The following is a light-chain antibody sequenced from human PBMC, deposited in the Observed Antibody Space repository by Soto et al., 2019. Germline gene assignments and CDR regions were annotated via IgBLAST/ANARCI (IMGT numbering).Light chain of an antibody. Sequence: QSVLTQPPSVSGAPGQRVTISCTGSSSNIGAGYDVHWYQQLPGTAPKLLIYGNSNRPSGVPDRLSGSKSGTSASLAITGLEDEDEADYYCQSYDSSLSGVVFGGGTKLTVL. CDR2: GNS. CDR3: QSYDSSLSGVV. CDR1: SSNIGAGYD. V-gene: IGLV1-40*01. J-gene: IGLJ2*01.